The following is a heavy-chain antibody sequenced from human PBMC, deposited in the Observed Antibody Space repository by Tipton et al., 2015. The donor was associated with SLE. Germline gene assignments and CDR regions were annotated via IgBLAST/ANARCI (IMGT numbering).Heavy chain of an antibody. Sequence: TLSLTCTVSGDSISSSGYYWGWIRQPPGKGLEWIGSIYYTGTTYYNPSLKSRVTISFDTSKNHFSLKLSSVTAADTAVYFCATYVAIAAADIDYWGQGMLVTVSS. J-gene: IGHJ4*02. D-gene: IGHD6-13*01. CDR3: ATYVAIAAADIDY. CDR2: IYYTGTT. V-gene: IGHV4-39*02. CDR1: GDSISSSGYY.